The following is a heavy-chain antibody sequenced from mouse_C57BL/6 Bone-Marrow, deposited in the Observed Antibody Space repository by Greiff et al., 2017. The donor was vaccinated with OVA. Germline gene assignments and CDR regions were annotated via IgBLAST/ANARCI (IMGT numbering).Heavy chain of an antibody. D-gene: IGHD1-1*01. CDR3: ARQRVITTVVATEGYFDV. Sequence: EVKLMESGGGLVQPGGSLKLSCAASGFTFSDYYMYWVRQTPEKRLEWVAYISNGGGSTYYPDTVKGRFTISRDNAKNTLYLQMSRLKSEDTAMYYCARQRVITTVVATEGYFDVWGTGTTVTVSS. CDR1: GFTFSDYY. CDR2: ISNGGGST. V-gene: IGHV5-12*01. J-gene: IGHJ1*03.